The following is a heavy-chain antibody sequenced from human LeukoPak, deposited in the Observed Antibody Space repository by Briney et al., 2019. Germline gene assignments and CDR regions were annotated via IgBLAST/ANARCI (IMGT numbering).Heavy chain of an antibody. V-gene: IGHV4-34*01. J-gene: IGHJ6*04. CDR1: GGSFSGYY. Sequence: SETLSLACAVYGGSFSGYYWSWIRQPPGKGLEWIGEINHSGSTNYNPSLKSRVTISVDTSKNQFSLKLSSVTAADTAVYYCARGGLYVWGKGTTVTVSS. CDR2: INHSGST. CDR3: ARGGLYV.